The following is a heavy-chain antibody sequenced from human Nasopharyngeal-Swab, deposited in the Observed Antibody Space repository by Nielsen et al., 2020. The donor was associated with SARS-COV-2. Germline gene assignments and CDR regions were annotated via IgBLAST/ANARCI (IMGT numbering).Heavy chain of an antibody. D-gene: IGHD3-10*01. V-gene: IGHV3-30*19. J-gene: IGHJ6*02. CDR3: ASPYGSGSYYYYYGMDV. CDR2: ISYDGSNK. CDR1: GFTFSSYG. Sequence: GGSLRLSCAASGFTFSSYGMHWVRQAPGKGLEWVAVISYDGSNKYYADSVKGRFTISRDNSKNTLYLQMNSLRAEDTAVYYCASPYGSGSYYYYYGMDVWGQGTTVTVSS.